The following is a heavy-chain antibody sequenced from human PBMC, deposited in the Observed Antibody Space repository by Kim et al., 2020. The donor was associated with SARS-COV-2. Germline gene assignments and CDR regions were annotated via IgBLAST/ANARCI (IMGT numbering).Heavy chain of an antibody. CDR3: ARGQTSMIRGAFYYFDI. J-gene: IGHJ4*02. CDR2: INPNDGST. CDR1: GYTLTSYY. Sequence: ASVKVSCKASGYTLTSYYIHWVRQAPGQGLEWMGVINPNDGSTTYPQNFQGRVTMTRATSTSTVYMELNSLRSEDTAVFYCARGQTSMIRGAFYYFDIWGQGTLLTVSS. V-gene: IGHV1-46*01. D-gene: IGHD3-10*01.